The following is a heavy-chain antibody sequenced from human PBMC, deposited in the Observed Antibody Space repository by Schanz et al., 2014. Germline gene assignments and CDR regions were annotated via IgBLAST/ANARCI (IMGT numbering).Heavy chain of an antibody. CDR3: ARELRLEYYFDY. CDR1: GYTFTDYH. CDR2: INPNSGGT. J-gene: IGHJ4*02. Sequence: QVQLVQSGAEVKEPGASVKVSCKASGYTFTDYHIHWVRQAPGQGLEWMGRINPNSGGTNFAQKFQGRVTVTRDTSISTAYMELGSLRFDDTAVYYCARELRLEYYFDYWGQGTQVTVSS. V-gene: IGHV1-2*06. D-gene: IGHD4-17*01.